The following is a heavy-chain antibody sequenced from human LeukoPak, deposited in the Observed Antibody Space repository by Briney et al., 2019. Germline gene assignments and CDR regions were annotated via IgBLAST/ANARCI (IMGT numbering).Heavy chain of an antibody. J-gene: IGHJ4*02. CDR2: IYYSGST. CDR3: TRGFYYFDD. CDR1: GGSISSYY. Sequence: SETPSLTCTVSGGSISSYYWSWIRQPPGKGLEWIAYIYYSGSTNYNPSLESRVTISVDTSKNQFSLKLNSVTAADTAVYCCTRGFYYFDDWGQGTLVTVSS. V-gene: IGHV4-59*01. D-gene: IGHD2/OR15-2a*01.